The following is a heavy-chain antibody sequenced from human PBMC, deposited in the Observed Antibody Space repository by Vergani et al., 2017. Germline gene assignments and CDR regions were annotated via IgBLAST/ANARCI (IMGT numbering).Heavy chain of an antibody. Sequence: QLQLQESGPGLVKPSATLSLTCSVSGASIRSSNYYWGWIRKPPGKGLEWMASIYYSGSTYYNPSLKSRVTISVDTSKNQFSLKLRSVTAAATAVYFCARHSTVEWLVKLGWIDPWGQGILVTVSS. CDR2: IYYSGST. CDR1: GASIRSSNYY. J-gene: IGHJ5*02. V-gene: IGHV4-39*01. CDR3: ARHSTVEWLVKLGWIDP. D-gene: IGHD6-19*01.